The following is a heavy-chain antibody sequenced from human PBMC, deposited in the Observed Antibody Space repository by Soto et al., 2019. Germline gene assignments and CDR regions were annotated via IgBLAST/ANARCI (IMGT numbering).Heavy chain of an antibody. Sequence: QVQLVESGGGVVQPGKSLRLSCATSGFTFRSYGMHWVRQAPDKGLEWLAVISNDGTKKFFADSVKGRLTLSRDNARNTLYLQINSLRAEDTAVYFCGKDTLDCSGGDCPLFYYYGMDVWGQGTTVTVSS. CDR1: GFTFRSYG. J-gene: IGHJ6*02. V-gene: IGHV3-30*18. CDR3: GKDTLDCSGGDCPLFYYYGMDV. D-gene: IGHD2-15*01. CDR2: ISNDGTKK.